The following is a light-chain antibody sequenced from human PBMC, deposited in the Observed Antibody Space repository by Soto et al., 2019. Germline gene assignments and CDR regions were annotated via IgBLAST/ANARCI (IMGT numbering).Light chain of an antibody. CDR2: LSSDGSH. J-gene: IGLJ2*01. V-gene: IGLV4-69*01. Sequence: QPVLTQSPAASASLGASVKLTYTLSRGHSSYAIAWRQQQPEKGPRYLMKLSSDGSHSKGDGIPDRFSGSSSGAERYLTISSLQSEDEADYYCQTWDTGARVVFGGGTKLTVL. CDR3: QTWDTGARVV. CDR1: RGHSSYA.